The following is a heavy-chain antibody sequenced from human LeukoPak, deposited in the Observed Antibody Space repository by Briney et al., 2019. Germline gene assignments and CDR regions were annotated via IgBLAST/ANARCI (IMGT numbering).Heavy chain of an antibody. D-gene: IGHD2-8*01. CDR2: ITGNSGTT. CDR3: AKDPNGDYIGAFDA. V-gene: IGHV3-23*01. CDR1: GVIFSNYA. Sequence: GGSLRLSCAASGVIFSNYAMTWVRQAPGQGLEWVSSITGNSGTTKYADSVKGRFTMSRDNSRNTLYLQMDSLRAEDTAVYYCAKDPNGDYIGAFDAWGQGTMVIVSS. J-gene: IGHJ3*01.